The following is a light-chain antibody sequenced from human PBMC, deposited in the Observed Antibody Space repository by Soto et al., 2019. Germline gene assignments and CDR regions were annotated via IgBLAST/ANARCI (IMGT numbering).Light chain of an antibody. J-gene: IGKJ1*01. Sequence: DIVMTQSLDSLAVSLGERATINCKSSQSVLYNSNNKNYLAWYQQKPGQPPKLLIYWASTRESGVPDRFTGSGSGTDFTLTIISVQAEDGAVYYCQQYYRSRTFGQGTKVEIK. CDR3: QQYYRSRT. V-gene: IGKV4-1*01. CDR2: WAS. CDR1: QSVLYNSNNKNY.